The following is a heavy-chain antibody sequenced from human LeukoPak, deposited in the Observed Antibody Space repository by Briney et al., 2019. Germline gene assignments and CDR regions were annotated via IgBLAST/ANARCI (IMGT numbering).Heavy chain of an antibody. CDR2: MNPNSGNT. Sequence: GASVKVSCKASGYTFTSYDINWVRQATGQGLEWMGWMNPNSGNTGYAQKFQGRVTMTRNTSISTAYMELSSLRSEDTAVYYCARGPRFSYYGSGSYRYWGQGTLVTVSS. D-gene: IGHD3-10*01. CDR1: GYTFTSYD. J-gene: IGHJ4*02. V-gene: IGHV1-8*01. CDR3: ARGPRFSYYGSGSYRY.